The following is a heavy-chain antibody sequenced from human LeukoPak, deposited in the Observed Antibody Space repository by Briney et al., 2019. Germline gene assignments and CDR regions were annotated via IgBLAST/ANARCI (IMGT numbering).Heavy chain of an antibody. D-gene: IGHD3-22*01. CDR2: IYYSGST. J-gene: IGHJ3*02. CDR3: ARRTYYDSSGYYNDDAFDI. V-gene: IGHV4-30-4*01. CDR1: GGSISSGDYY. Sequence: KTSQTLSLTCTVSGGSISSGDYYWSWIRQPPGKGLEWIGYIYYSGSTYYNPSLKSRVTISVDTSKNQFSLKLSSVTAADTAVYYCARRTYYDSSGYYNDDAFDIWGQGTMVTVSS.